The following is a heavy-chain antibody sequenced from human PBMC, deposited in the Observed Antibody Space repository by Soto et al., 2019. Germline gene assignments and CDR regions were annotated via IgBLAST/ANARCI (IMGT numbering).Heavy chain of an antibody. Sequence: QVQLVESGGGVVQPGRSLRLSCAASGFTFSSYGMHWVRQAPGKGLEWVAVIWYDGSNKYYADSVKGRFTISRDNSKNTLYLQRNSLRAEDTAVYYGARYYGGNSLDYWGQGTLVTVSS. CDR3: ARYYGGNSLDY. J-gene: IGHJ4*02. CDR1: GFTFSSYG. D-gene: IGHD4-17*01. CDR2: IWYDGSNK. V-gene: IGHV3-33*01.